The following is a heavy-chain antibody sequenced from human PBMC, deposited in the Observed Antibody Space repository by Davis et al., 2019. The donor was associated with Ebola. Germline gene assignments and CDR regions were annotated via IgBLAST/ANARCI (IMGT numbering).Heavy chain of an antibody. Sequence: GESLKISCAASGFTFSSYAMSWVRQAPGKGLEWLSSISSSGGSTHYANSVKGRFTVSRDNSKNTLYLQMNSLRAEDTAVYYCATSPVGYYYDSSGYNVGPGYVDYWGQGTLVTVSS. CDR2: ISSSGGST. J-gene: IGHJ4*02. CDR3: ATSPVGYYYDSSGYNVGPGYVDY. D-gene: IGHD3-22*01. CDR1: GFTFSSYA. V-gene: IGHV3-23*01.